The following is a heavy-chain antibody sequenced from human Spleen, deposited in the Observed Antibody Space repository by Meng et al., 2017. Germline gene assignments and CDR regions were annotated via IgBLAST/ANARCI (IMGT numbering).Heavy chain of an antibody. V-gene: IGHV1-3*01. CDR1: GYTFTSYA. J-gene: IGHJ4*02. Sequence: VQVVQYRAEVKKPGASVKVSCKASGYTFTSYAMHWVRQAPGQRLEWMGWINAGNGNTKYSQKFQGRVTITRDTSASTAYMELSSLRSEDTAVYYCARGGLGGLAGDFDYWGQGTLVTVSS. D-gene: IGHD6-19*01. CDR2: INAGNGNT. CDR3: ARGGLGGLAGDFDY.